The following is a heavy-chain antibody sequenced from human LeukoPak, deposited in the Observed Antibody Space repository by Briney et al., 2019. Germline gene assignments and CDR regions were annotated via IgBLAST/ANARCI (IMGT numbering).Heavy chain of an antibody. J-gene: IGHJ4*02. V-gene: IGHV3-23*01. Sequence: GGSLRLSCAASGFTFSSHAMSWIRQAPGKGLEWVSLISGSGGETSYADSVKGRFTISRDNSDNTLYLQMNNLRADDTAVYYCAKMDGNYWCPDYWGQGAVVTVSS. CDR3: AKMDGNYWCPDY. CDR1: GFTFSSHA. CDR2: ISGSGGET. D-gene: IGHD2-8*02.